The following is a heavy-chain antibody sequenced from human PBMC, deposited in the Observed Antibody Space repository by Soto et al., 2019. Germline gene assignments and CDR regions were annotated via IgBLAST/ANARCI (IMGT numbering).Heavy chain of an antibody. CDR1: GGTFSSYA. J-gene: IGHJ6*02. CDR2: IIPIFGTA. Sequence: SVKVSCKASGGTFSSYAISWVRQAPGQGLEWMGGIIPIFGTANYAQKIQGRVTITADESTSTAYMELSSLRSEDTAVYYCARGRRDGYNLLYYYYYGMDVWGQGTTVTVSS. V-gene: IGHV1-69*13. CDR3: ARGRRDGYNLLYYYYYGMDV. D-gene: IGHD5-12*01.